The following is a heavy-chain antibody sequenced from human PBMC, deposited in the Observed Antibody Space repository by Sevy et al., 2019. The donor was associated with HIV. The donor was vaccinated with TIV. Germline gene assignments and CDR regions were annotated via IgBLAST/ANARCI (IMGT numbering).Heavy chain of an antibody. CDR2: IFFSGRT. Sequence: SETLSLTCIVSGGSIGRNSYDWGWIRQSPGKGLEWFGSIFFSGRTNYATSLKSRVTISVDKSKNQLSLQMRSVTATDTALYYCARHGGLVDRGFDYWGQGTLVTVSS. J-gene: IGHJ4*02. V-gene: IGHV4-39*01. CDR3: ARHGGLVDRGFDY. CDR1: GGSIGRNSYD. D-gene: IGHD3-10*01.